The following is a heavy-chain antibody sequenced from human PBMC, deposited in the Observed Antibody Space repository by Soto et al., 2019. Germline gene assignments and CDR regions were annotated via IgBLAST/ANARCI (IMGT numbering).Heavy chain of an antibody. CDR3: ASWRLQGFDP. CDR1: GFTFSSYG. D-gene: IGHD4-4*01. CDR2: IWYDGSNK. V-gene: IGHV3-33*01. J-gene: IGHJ5*02. Sequence: QVQLVESGGGVVQPGRSLRLSCAASGFTFSSYGMHWVRQAPGKGLEWVAVIWYDGSNKYYADSVKGRFTISRDNSKNTLYLQMNSPRAEDTAVYYCASWRLQGFDPGGQGTLVTVSS.